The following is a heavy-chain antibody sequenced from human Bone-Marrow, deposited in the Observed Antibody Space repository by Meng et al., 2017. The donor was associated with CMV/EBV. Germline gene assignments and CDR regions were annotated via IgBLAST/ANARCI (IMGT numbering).Heavy chain of an antibody. J-gene: IGHJ4*02. V-gene: IGHV1-2*02. CDR3: AANLYDFNSLRALDF. D-gene: IGHD3/OR15-3a*01. Sequence: ASVKVSCKASGYTFTDYYIHWVRQAPGQGLEWMGWINPNNGDTNYAQKFQGRVTLTRDTSIYTAFMDLSRLRFDDTAIYYCAANLYDFNSLRALDFWGQGALVTVSS. CDR2: INPNNGDT. CDR1: GYTFTDYY.